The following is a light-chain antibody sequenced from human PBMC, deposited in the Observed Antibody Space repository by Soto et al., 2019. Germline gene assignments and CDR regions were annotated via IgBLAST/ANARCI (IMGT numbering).Light chain of an antibody. CDR2: KAS. Sequence: DIQMTQYPSTLSGSVGDRVTVTFRASHTISGWLAWYQQKPWKAPKLLIYKASTLKSGVPSRFSGSGSGPAFTLTISTLQPDDFATYYCQPYNSYSEAFGQGTKVDIK. CDR1: HTISGW. CDR3: QPYNSYSEA. J-gene: IGKJ1*01. V-gene: IGKV1-5*03.